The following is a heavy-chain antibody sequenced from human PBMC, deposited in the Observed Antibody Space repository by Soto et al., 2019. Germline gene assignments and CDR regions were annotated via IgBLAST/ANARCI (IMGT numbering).Heavy chain of an antibody. J-gene: IGHJ6*02. CDR1: GGSISSGGYY. D-gene: IGHD2-21*01. Sequence: QVQLQESGPGLVKPSQTLSLTCTVSGGSISSGGYYWNWIRQHPGKGLEWIGYIYYSGTTYYNPSSRRRVTISVDTSKNQFSLKLSAVTAADTAVYYCAASCVGCGGFNYYGMDVWGQGTTVTVSS. CDR3: AASCVGCGGFNYYGMDV. CDR2: IYYSGTT. V-gene: IGHV4-31*03.